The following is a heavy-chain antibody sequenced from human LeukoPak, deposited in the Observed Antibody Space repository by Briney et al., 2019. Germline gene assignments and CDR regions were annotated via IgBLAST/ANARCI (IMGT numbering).Heavy chain of an antibody. CDR1: GYTFTGYY. Sequence: ASVKVSCKASGYTFTGYYMHWVRQAPGQGLEWMGRINPNSGGTNYAQKFQGRVTMTRDTSISTAYMELSRLRSDDTAVYYCARDAYYYGSVDYWGQGTLVTVSS. CDR3: ARDAYYYGSVDY. D-gene: IGHD3-10*01. V-gene: IGHV1-2*06. CDR2: INPNSGGT. J-gene: IGHJ4*02.